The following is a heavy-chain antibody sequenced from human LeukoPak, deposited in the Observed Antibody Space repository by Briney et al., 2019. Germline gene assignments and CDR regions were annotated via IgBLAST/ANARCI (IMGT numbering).Heavy chain of an antibody. CDR2: IYPRDGST. CDR3: AREMATIKGAFDI. D-gene: IGHD5-24*01. Sequence: ASVKVSCKASGYTFTSNYIHWVRQAPGQGLEWMGMIYPRDGSTSYAQKFQGRVTITADESTSTAYMELSSLRSEDTAVYYCAREMATIKGAFDIWGQGTMVTVSS. J-gene: IGHJ3*02. CDR1: GYTFTSNY. V-gene: IGHV1-46*01.